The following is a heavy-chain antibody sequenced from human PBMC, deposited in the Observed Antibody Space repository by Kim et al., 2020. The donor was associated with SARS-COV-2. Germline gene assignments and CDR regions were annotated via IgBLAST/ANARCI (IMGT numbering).Heavy chain of an antibody. V-gene: IGHV1-18*01. J-gene: IGHJ4*02. Sequence: TNYARKLQGRVTMTTDTSTSTAYMELRSLRSDDRAVYYCARVAPDGGNDYWGQGTLVTVSS. CDR2: T. CDR3: ARVAPDGGNDY. D-gene: IGHD3-16*01.